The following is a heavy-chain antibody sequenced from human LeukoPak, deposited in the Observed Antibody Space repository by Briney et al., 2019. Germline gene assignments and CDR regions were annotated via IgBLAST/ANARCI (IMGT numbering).Heavy chain of an antibody. Sequence: PGGSLRLSCAASGFTFSSCGMHWVRQAPGKGLEWVAVISYDGSNKYYADSVKGRFTISRDNSKNTLYLQMNSLRAEDTAVYYCAKDFSSGWYDWFDPWGQGTLVTVSS. D-gene: IGHD6-19*01. CDR1: GFTFSSCG. CDR3: AKDFSSGWYDWFDP. CDR2: ISYDGSNK. J-gene: IGHJ5*02. V-gene: IGHV3-30*18.